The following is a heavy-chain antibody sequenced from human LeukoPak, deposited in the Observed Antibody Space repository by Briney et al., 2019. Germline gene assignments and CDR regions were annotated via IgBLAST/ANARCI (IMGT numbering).Heavy chain of an antibody. CDR3: ARDTYYYDSSGYPDY. V-gene: IGHV1-24*01. Sequence: ASVKVSCKVSGYNLTELSMHWVRQAPGKGLEWMGGFDPEDGETIYAQKFQGRVTMTEDTSTDTAYMELRSLRSDDTAVYYCARDTYYYDSSGYPDYWGQGTLVTVSS. D-gene: IGHD3-22*01. CDR1: GYNLTELS. CDR2: FDPEDGET. J-gene: IGHJ4*02.